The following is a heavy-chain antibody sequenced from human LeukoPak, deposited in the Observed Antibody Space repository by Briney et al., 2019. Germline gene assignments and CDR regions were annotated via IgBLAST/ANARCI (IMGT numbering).Heavy chain of an antibody. CDR1: GFAFSNAW. V-gene: IGHV3-74*01. J-gene: IGHJ4*02. CDR3: SRDRRD. Sequence: GGSLRLSCAASGFAFSNAWMSWVRQAPGKGLVWVSRINRDGSIANYADSVKGRFTISRDNAKNTLDLQMNSLRAEDTAVYYCSRDRRDWGQGTLVTVSS. CDR2: INRDGSIA.